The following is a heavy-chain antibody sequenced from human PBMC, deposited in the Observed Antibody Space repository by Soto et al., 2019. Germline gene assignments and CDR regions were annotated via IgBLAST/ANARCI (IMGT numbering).Heavy chain of an antibody. CDR1: GGSISSYY. V-gene: IGHV4-59*04. CDR3: ARGPSYSDSYFDH. CDR2: IYHSGST. D-gene: IGHD4-17*01. Sequence: SETLSLTCTVSGGSISSYYWSWIRQPPGKGLEWIGYIYHSGSTYYNPSLKSRVTISVDTSKNQFSLKPSSVTAADTAVYYCARGPSYSDSYFDHWGQGTLVTVSS. J-gene: IGHJ4*02.